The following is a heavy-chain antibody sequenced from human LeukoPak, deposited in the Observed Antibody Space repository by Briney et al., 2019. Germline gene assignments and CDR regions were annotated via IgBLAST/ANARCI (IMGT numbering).Heavy chain of an antibody. CDR3: ARDYCSSISCYTGWFDP. CDR2: INPNSGGT. Sequence: GASVKVSCKASGYTFTGYYMHWVRQAPGQGLEWMGWINPNSGGTNYAQKFQGWVTMTTDTSTSTAYMELRSLRSDDTAVYYCARDYCSSISCYTGWFDPWGQGTLVTVSS. V-gene: IGHV1-2*04. CDR1: GYTFTGYY. D-gene: IGHD2-2*02. J-gene: IGHJ5*02.